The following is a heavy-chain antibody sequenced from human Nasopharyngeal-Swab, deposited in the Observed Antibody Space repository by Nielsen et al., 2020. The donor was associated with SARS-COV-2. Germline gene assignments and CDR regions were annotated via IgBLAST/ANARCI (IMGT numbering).Heavy chain of an antibody. V-gene: IGHV4-39*07. CDR2: IYYSGST. Sequence: SETLSLTCTVSGGSISSSSYYWGWIRQPPGKGLEWIGSIYYSGSTYYNPSLKSRVTISVDTSKNQFSLKLSSVTAADTAVYYCARDSRSISIFGVVTGGFDCWGQETLVTVSS. J-gene: IGHJ4*02. D-gene: IGHD3-3*01. CDR1: GGSISSSSYY. CDR3: ARDSRSISIFGVVTGGFDC.